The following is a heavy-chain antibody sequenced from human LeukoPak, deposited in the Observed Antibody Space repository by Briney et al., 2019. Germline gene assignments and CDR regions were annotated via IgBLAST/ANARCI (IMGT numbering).Heavy chain of an antibody. D-gene: IGHD2-2*01. CDR2: IYYSGYT. J-gene: IGHJ4*02. Sequence: SETLSLTCTVSGASISSYYWSWIRQPPGKGLEWIGCIYYSGYTNYNPSLKSRVTMSVDTSKNQFSLKVSSVTAADTAVYYCARDPGPYCTTTSCYVDYWGRGTLVTVSS. CDR1: GASISSYY. V-gene: IGHV4-59*01. CDR3: ARDPGPYCTTTSCYVDY.